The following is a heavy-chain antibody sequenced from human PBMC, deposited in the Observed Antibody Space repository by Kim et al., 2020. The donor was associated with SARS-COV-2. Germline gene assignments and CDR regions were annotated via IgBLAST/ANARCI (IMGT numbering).Heavy chain of an antibody. Sequence: QKFQGRVTITRDTSASTAYMELSSLRSEDTAVYYCARVGGREGPNKYFDYWGQGTLVTVSS. CDR3: ARVGGREGPNKYFDY. V-gene: IGHV1-3*01. D-gene: IGHD3-10*01. J-gene: IGHJ4*02.